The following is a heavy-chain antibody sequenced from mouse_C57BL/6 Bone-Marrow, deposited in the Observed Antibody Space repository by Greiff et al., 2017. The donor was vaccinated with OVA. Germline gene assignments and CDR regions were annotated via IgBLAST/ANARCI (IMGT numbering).Heavy chain of an antibody. CDR3: ARGITKEAY. J-gene: IGHJ3*01. Sequence: EVQLQESGPGLVKPSQSLSLTCSVTGYSITSGYYWNWIRQFPGNKLEWMGYISYDGSNNYNPSLKNRISITRDTSKNQFFLKLNSVTTEDTATYYCARGITKEAYWGQGTLVTVSA. CDR1: GYSITSGYY. V-gene: IGHV3-6*01. D-gene: IGHD1-1*01. CDR2: ISYDGSN.